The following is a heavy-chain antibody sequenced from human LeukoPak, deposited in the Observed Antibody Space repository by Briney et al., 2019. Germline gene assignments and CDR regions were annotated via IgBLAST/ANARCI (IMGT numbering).Heavy chain of an antibody. V-gene: IGHV3-48*04. CDR3: AREGRLRPSHIDS. CDR2: ISSDSGTI. J-gene: IGHJ4*02. Sequence: GGSLRLSCVASGFPFNIYSMNWVHQAPGQGLDWLSYISSDSGTIYYADSVKDRSTISRDNAQNSLYLHMNSLRAEDTAVYYCAREGRLRPSHIDSWGQGTLVTVSS. CDR1: GFPFNIYS. D-gene: IGHD2-15*01.